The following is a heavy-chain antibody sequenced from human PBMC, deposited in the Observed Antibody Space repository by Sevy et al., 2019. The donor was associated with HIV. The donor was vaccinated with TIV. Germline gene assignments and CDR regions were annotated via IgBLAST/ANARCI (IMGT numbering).Heavy chain of an antibody. Sequence: GGSLRLSCVASGFTFSNAWMNWIRQAPGKGLEWVGCIQSTTDGGTIDYAAPVKGRFTISRDDSKNTLYLQMNSLKTEDTAVYYCTTDPIILLLVTDGVAVWGQWTTVTVSS. V-gene: IGHV3-15*01. J-gene: IGHJ6*02. CDR1: GFTFSNAW. CDR2: IQSTTDGGTI. CDR3: TTDPIILLLVTDGVAV. D-gene: IGHD2-8*02.